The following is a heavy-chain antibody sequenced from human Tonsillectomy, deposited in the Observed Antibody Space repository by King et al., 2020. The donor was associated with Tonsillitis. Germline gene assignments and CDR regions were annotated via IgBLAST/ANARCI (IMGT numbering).Heavy chain of an antibody. D-gene: IGHD3-16*01. CDR2: ISSSSTFI. V-gene: IGHV3-21*02. J-gene: IGHJ3*02. Sequence: VQLVESGGGLVKPGGSLRLSCAASGLSFSTHSINWVRQAPGKGLEWVSCISSSSTFIFYADSVRGRFTISRDNAKKSLYLQMNSLRPKDTAVYYCARGGGGASKDAFDIWGQGTIVTVSS. CDR1: GLSFSTHS. CDR3: ARGGGGASKDAFDI.